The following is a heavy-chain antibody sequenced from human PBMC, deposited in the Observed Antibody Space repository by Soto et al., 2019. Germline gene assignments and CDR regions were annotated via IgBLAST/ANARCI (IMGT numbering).Heavy chain of an antibody. CDR2: INAGYGNT. V-gene: IGHV1-3*01. Sequence: QVHLVQSGAEVRKPGASVKVSYNASGYTFSSYAMHWVRQAPGQRLEWMGWINAGYGNTKSSQKFQDRVTISRDTSESTAYMELTSLRSEDTAVYYCARDTGDGTFDFWGQGTLVTVSS. CDR1: GYTFSSYA. J-gene: IGHJ4*02. D-gene: IGHD7-27*01. CDR3: ARDTGDGTFDF.